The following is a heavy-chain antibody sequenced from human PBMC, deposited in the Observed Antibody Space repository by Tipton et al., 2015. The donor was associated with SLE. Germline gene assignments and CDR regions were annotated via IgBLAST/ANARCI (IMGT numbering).Heavy chain of an antibody. Sequence: TLSLTCTVSGGSINSRYWSWIRQPPGKGLEWIGYFYGGSTSYNPSLRGRVTISGDTSKNQFSLTLNSVTAADTAVYFCARPPYYESPFDYWGQGTLVTVSS. V-gene: IGHV4-4*08. CDR3: ARPPYYESPFDY. CDR2: FYGGST. D-gene: IGHD3-22*01. CDR1: GGSINSRY. J-gene: IGHJ4*02.